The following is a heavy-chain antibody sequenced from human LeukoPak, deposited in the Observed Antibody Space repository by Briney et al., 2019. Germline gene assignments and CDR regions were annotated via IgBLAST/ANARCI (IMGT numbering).Heavy chain of an antibody. D-gene: IGHD4-17*01. V-gene: IGHV3-30*02. J-gene: IGHJ5*02. Sequence: PGGSLRLSCAPSGFTFSGFGMHCVRQAPGKGLEWVAFIRYDGSNKYYADSVKGRFTISRDNSKNTLYLQMNSLRAEDTAVYYCAKDRDYGDYPNWFDPWGQGTLVTVSS. CDR2: IRYDGSNK. CDR1: GFTFSGFG. CDR3: AKDRDYGDYPNWFDP.